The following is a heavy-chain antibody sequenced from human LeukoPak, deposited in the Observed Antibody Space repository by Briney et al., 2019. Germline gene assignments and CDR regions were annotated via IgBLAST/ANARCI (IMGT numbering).Heavy chain of an antibody. D-gene: IGHD1-26*01. CDR3: ATSILLYSGSPPALDY. Sequence: GASVKVSCKVSGYTLTELSMHWVRQAPGKGLEWMGGFDPEDGETIYAQKFQGRVTMTEDTSTDTAYMELSSLRSEDTAVYYCATSILLYSGSPPALDYWGQGTLVTVSS. CDR1: GYTLTELS. J-gene: IGHJ4*02. V-gene: IGHV1-24*01. CDR2: FDPEDGET.